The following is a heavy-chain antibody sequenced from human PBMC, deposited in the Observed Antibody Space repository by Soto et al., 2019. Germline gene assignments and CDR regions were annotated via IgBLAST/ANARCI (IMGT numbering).Heavy chain of an antibody. Sequence: SVKVSCKASGGTFSSYAISWVRQAPGQGLEWMGGIIPIFGTANYAQKFQGRVTITADESTSTAYMELSSLRSEDTAVYYCARSPGYSGYDYRKYYFDHWGQGTLVTVSS. V-gene: IGHV1-69*13. CDR3: ARSPGYSGYDYRKYYFDH. CDR1: GGTFSSYA. CDR2: IIPIFGTA. J-gene: IGHJ4*02. D-gene: IGHD5-12*01.